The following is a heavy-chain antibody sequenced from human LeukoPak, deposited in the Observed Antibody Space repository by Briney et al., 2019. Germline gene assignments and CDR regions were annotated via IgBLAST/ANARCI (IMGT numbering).Heavy chain of an antibody. D-gene: IGHD4-17*01. CDR1: GGTFSSYA. V-gene: IGHV1-69*10. J-gene: IGHJ4*02. Sequence: ASVKVSRKASGGTFSSYAISWVRQAPGQGLEWMGGIIPILGIANYAQKFQGRVTITADKSTSTAYMELSSLRSEDTAVYYCARAHPHRHYGVGAYYFDYWGQGTLVTVSS. CDR3: ARAHPHRHYGVGAYYFDY. CDR2: IIPILGIA.